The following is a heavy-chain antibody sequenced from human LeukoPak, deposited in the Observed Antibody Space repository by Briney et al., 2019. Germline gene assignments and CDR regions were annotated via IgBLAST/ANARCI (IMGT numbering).Heavy chain of an antibody. J-gene: IGHJ6*03. Sequence: PGGSLRLSCAASGFTFSSYAMSWVRQAPGKGLEWVSAISGSGGSTYYADSVKGGFTISRDNSKNTLYLQMNSLRAEDTAVYYCAKGGVVPAAIRARSYYYYYMDVWGKGTTVTVSS. CDR2: ISGSGGST. CDR1: GFTFSSYA. V-gene: IGHV3-23*01. CDR3: AKGGVVPAAIRARSYYYYYMDV. D-gene: IGHD2-2*02.